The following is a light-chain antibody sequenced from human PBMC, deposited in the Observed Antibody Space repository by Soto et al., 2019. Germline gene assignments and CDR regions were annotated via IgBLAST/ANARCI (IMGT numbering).Light chain of an antibody. CDR3: QSFDITRPGLI. CDR2: DNS. Sequence: QSVLTQPPSVSGAPGQRVTISCIGSNSNIGTDYDVHWYQQFPGTAPKVLIYDNSNRPSGVPDRFSASRSGTSASLAIAGLQAEDEADYYCQSFDITRPGLIFGVGTQLTVL. V-gene: IGLV1-40*01. J-gene: IGLJ2*01. CDR1: NSNIGTDYD.